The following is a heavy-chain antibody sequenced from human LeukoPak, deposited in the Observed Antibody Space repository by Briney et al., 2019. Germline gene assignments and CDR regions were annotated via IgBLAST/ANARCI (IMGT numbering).Heavy chain of an antibody. CDR2: ISPSGRNT. J-gene: IGHJ6*04. Sequence: GGSLRLSCAASGFTFSSYGMSWVRQAPGKGLEWVSAISPSGRNTYYADSVKGRFIISRDNSKNMLYLQMSSLRAEDTAVYYCAELGITMIGGVWGKGTTVTISS. D-gene: IGHD3-10*02. V-gene: IGHV3-23*01. CDR1: GFTFSSYG. CDR3: AELGITMIGGV.